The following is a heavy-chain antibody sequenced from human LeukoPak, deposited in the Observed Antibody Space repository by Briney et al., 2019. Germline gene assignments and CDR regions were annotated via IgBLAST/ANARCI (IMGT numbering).Heavy chain of an antibody. V-gene: IGHV1-2*02. D-gene: IGHD2-2*01. CDR3: ARVGVPAAMTWVEFDY. J-gene: IGHJ4*02. Sequence: ASVKVSCKASRYTFTGHYIHWVRQAPGQGLEWMGWINPNSGGTNYAQKFQGRVTMTRDTSINIVYIDLSGLRSDDTAVYYCARVGVPAAMTWVEFDYWGQGTLVTVSS. CDR1: RYTFTGHY. CDR2: INPNSGGT.